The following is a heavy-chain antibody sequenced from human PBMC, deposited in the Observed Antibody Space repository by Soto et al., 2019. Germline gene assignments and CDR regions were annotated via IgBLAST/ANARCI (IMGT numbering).Heavy chain of an antibody. J-gene: IGHJ4*02. V-gene: IGHV6-1*01. CDR2: TYYRSKWYN. CDR3: AREENTGWYD. D-gene: IGHD6-19*01. CDR1: GDSVSSDNAA. Sequence: QVQLQQSGPGLMRPSQTLSLTCAISGDSVSSDNAAWNWIRQSPSRGLEWLGRTYYRSKWYNEYALSVKSRITINPDTSQNRFSLQLNPVTPEDTAVYYCAREENTGWYDWGQGTLVTVSS.